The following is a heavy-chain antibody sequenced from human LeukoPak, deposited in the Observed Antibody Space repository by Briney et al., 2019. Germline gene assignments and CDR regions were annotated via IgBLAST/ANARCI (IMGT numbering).Heavy chain of an antibody. CDR1: GGSFSGHY. CDR2: IHYSGAT. V-gene: IGHV4-34*01. D-gene: IGHD3-9*01. Sequence: PSETLSLTCAVYGGSFSGHYWSWIRQSPGKGLEWIAEIHYSGATNYNPSLKSRVTISGDTSKNQVFLRMTSVTAAATALYYCARGILFDYYFDSWGQGTLVTVSS. J-gene: IGHJ4*02. CDR3: ARGILFDYYFDS.